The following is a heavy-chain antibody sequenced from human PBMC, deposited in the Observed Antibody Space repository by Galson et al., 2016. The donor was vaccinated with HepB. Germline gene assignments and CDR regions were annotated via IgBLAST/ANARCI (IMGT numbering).Heavy chain of an antibody. D-gene: IGHD6-6*01. CDR2: IHNNGAT. V-gene: IGHV4-39*01. CDR3: ARTAARLHFDS. Sequence: TLSLTCSVSGDSISISSYYWGWIRQPPGQGLEWIGTIHNNGATRYNPTLKSRVTISVDASKNQFSLKLSSVTAADTAVYYCARTAARLHFDSWGQGTLVTVSS. J-gene: IGHJ4*01. CDR1: GDSISISSYY.